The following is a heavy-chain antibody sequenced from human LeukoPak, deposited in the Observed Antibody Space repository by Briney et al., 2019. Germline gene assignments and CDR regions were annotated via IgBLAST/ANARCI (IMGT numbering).Heavy chain of an antibody. CDR2: INWNGGST. Sequence: GGSLRLSCAASGFTLDDYGMSWVRQAPGKGLEWVSGINWNGGSTGYADSVKGRFTISRDNAKNSLYLQMNSLRAEDTALYYCATARYSSSWDAFDIWGQGTMVTVSS. CDR3: ATARYSSSWDAFDI. D-gene: IGHD6-13*01. J-gene: IGHJ3*02. CDR1: GFTLDDYG. V-gene: IGHV3-20*04.